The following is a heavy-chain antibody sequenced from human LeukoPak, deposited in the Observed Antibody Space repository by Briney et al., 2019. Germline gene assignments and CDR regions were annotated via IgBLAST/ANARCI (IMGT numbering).Heavy chain of an antibody. CDR2: ISSSSSYI. D-gene: IGHD3-22*01. CDR3: ARVIAPTDAFDI. J-gene: IGHJ3*02. Sequence: GGPLRLSCAASGFTFSSYSMNWVRQAPGKGLEWVSSISSSSSYIYYADSVEGRFTISRDNAKNSLYLQMNSLRAEDTAVYYCARVIAPTDAFDIWGQGTMVTVSS. CDR1: GFTFSSYS. V-gene: IGHV3-21*01.